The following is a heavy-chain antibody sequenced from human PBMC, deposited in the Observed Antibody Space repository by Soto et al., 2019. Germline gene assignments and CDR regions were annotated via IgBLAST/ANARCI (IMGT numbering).Heavy chain of an antibody. CDR3: ARDRTGYYDFWSGFWG. V-gene: IGHV3-30-3*01. Sequence: QVQLVESGGGVVQPGRSLRLSCAASGFTFSSYAMHWVRQAPGKGLEWAAVISYDGSNKYYADSVKGRFTISRDNSKNTLYLQMNSLRAEDTAVYYCARDRTGYYDFWSGFWGWGQGTLVTVSS. CDR1: GFTFSSYA. CDR2: ISYDGSNK. D-gene: IGHD3-3*01. J-gene: IGHJ4*02.